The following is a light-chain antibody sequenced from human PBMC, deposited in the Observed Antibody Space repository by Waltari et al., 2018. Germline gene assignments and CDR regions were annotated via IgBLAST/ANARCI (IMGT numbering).Light chain of an antibody. CDR2: LTH. CDR3: ATRDEGPTVV. J-gene: IGLJ2*01. Sequence: QSVLTQPHSASGTPGQSVTIPCSESLSNIGTNYVYWDQQLPGPAPNLLIYLTHQRPSGFPDRFSASKSGTSASLAISGLRFEDEGDYYCATRDEGPTVVFGGGTKVTVL. CDR1: LSNIGTNY. V-gene: IGLV1-47*01.